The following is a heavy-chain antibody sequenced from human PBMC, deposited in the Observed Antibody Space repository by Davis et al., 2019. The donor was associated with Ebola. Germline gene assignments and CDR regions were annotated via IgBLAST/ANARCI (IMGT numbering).Heavy chain of an antibody. V-gene: IGHV3-48*03. D-gene: IGHD6-19*01. CDR2: ISSSGSTI. CDR1: GFTFSSYE. Sequence: GESLKISCAASGFTFSSYEMNWVRQAPGKGLEWVSYISSSGSTIYYADSVKGRFTISRDNSKNTVYLQMNSLRAEDTAVYYCAGAVGIAVAGPGYWGQGTLVIVSS. J-gene: IGHJ4*02. CDR3: AGAVGIAVAGPGY.